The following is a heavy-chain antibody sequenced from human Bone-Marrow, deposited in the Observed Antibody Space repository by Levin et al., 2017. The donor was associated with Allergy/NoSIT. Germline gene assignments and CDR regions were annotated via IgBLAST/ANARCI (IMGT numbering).Heavy chain of an antibody. Sequence: SPTLSLPCTVSGGSISSYYWSWIRQPPGKGLEWIGYIYYSGSTNYNPSLKSRVTISVDTSKNQFSLKLSSVTAADTAVYYCARISGIPYSFDYWGQGTLVTVSS. CDR3: ARISGIPYSFDY. V-gene: IGHV4-59*08. CDR1: GGSISSYY. CDR2: IYYSGST. J-gene: IGHJ4*02. D-gene: IGHD3-10*01.